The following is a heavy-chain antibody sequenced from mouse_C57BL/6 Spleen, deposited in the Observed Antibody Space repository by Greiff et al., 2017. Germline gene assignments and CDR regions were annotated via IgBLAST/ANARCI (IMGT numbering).Heavy chain of an antibody. V-gene: IGHV1-69*01. D-gene: IGHD1-1*02. CDR1: GYTFTSYW. CDR3: ARGWLKDYYAMDY. Sequence: QVQLQQPGAELVMPGASVKLSCKASGYTFTSYWMHWVKQRPGQGLEWIGEIDPSDSYTNYNQKFKGKSTLTVDKSSSTAYMQLSSLTSEDSAVYYCARGWLKDYYAMDYWGQGTSVTVSS. CDR2: IDPSDSYT. J-gene: IGHJ4*01.